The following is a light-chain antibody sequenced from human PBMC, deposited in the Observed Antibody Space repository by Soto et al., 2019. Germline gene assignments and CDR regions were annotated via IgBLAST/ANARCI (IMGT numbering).Light chain of an antibody. CDR1: ESLLYSSNNKNY. J-gene: IGKJ3*01. CDR3: QQYDNLSIT. V-gene: IGKV4-1*01. CDR2: WAS. Sequence: DIVMTQSPDSLAVSLGERATISCRSSESLLYSSNNKNYLAWYQQRPGQPPSLLIYWASTRESGVPDRFSGSGSGTHFTLTISSVQAEDVAVYYCQQYDNLSITFGPGTTVDLK.